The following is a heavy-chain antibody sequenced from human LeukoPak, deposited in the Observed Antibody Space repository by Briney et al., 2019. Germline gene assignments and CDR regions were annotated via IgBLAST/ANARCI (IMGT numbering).Heavy chain of an antibody. D-gene: IGHD4/OR15-4a*01. CDR2: IYSGGST. V-gene: IGHV3-53*01. CDR3: ARRAGAYSHPYDY. CDR1: GFTVSSDS. J-gene: IGHJ4*02. Sequence: HPGGSLRLSCTVSGFTVSSDSMSWVRQAPGKGLECGSFIYSGGSTHYSDSVKGRFTISRDNTKNTLYLQMNSLRAEDTAVYYCARRAGAYSHPYDYWGQGTLVTVSS.